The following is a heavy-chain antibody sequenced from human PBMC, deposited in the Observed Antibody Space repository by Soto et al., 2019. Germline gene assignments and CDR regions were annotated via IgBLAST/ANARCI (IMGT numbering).Heavy chain of an antibody. J-gene: IGHJ4*02. Sequence: QVQLVESGGGAVQPGRSLRLSCVASGFTFSNSGMHWVRQAPGRGLEWVAVTSFDGSNKYYADSVKGRFTISRDNSKNTLYLQMNSLRTEDTAVYYCAKGSFDYWGQGTLAAVSS. CDR1: GFTFSNSG. V-gene: IGHV3-30*18. CDR2: TSFDGSNK. CDR3: AKGSFDY. D-gene: IGHD3-10*01.